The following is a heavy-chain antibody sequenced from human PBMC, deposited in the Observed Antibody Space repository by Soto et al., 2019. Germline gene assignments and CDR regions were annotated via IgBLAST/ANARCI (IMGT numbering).Heavy chain of an antibody. D-gene: IGHD2-15*01. CDR1: GFTFSSYV. CDR3: ARAEGNCAGGNCYRYFEY. V-gene: IGHV3-23*01. CDR2: ISSSKT. Sequence: GGSLRLPCAASGFTFSSYVMRWVRQAPGKGLEWVSSISSSKTYYADSVKGRFTISRDNSKSTLYLQMNSLRAEDTAVYFCARAEGNCAGGNCYRYFEYWGQGTLVTVSS. J-gene: IGHJ4*02.